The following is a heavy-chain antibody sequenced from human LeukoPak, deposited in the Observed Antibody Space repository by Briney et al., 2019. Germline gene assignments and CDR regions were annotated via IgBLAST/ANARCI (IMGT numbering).Heavy chain of an antibody. CDR3: ADPPNADY. Sequence: GGSLRLSXAASGFTFSRYAMSWVRQAPGKGLEWVSSIGGSDGRTYYAKSVMGRFTISRDNSKNTLSLQMNSLRVEDTAVYFCADPPNADYWGQGTLVTVSS. CDR1: GFTFSRYA. V-gene: IGHV3-23*01. D-gene: IGHD4/OR15-4a*01. CDR2: IGGSDGRT. J-gene: IGHJ4*02.